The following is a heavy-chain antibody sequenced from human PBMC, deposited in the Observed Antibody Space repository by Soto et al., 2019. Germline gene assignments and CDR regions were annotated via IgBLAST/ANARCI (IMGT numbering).Heavy chain of an antibody. V-gene: IGHV3-23*01. D-gene: IGHD6-13*01. CDR3: AKERLEEVGTFFEF. CDR2: IGGRGNSA. Sequence: PGESLKISCAASGFIFTNYAMNWVRQAPGKGLEWVSVIGGRGNSAYYADSVQGRFTISRDNSKNTLSLQMSSLTADDAASYYCAKERLEEVGTFFEFWGHGILVTVSS. CDR1: GFIFTNYA. J-gene: IGHJ4*01.